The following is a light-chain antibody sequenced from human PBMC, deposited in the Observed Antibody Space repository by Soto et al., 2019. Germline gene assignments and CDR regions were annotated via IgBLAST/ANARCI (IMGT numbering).Light chain of an antibody. CDR1: SSDVGGYNY. CDR3: SSYADTNTYV. CDR2: DVT. J-gene: IGLJ1*01. V-gene: IGLV2-8*01. Sequence: QAVVTQPPSASGSPGQSVTISCTGTSSDVGGYNYVSWYQQHPGKAPKLMIYDVTKRPSGVPDRFSGSKSGNTASLTVSGLQAEDEADYYCSSYADTNTYVFGTGTKLTVL.